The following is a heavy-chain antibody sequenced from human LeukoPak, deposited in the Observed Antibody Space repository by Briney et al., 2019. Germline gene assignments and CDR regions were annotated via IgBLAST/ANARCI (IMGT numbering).Heavy chain of an antibody. Sequence: LCLTCTVSGGSLSRGDYYWSWIRQPPGKGLEWDSSISSSSSYIYYADSVKGRFTISRDNAKNSLYLQMNRLRAEDTAVYYWARVAGYSSGWHFGGQGTLVTVSS. CDR2: ISSSSSYI. J-gene: IGHJ4*02. V-gene: IGHV3-11*06. D-gene: IGHD6-19*01. CDR3: ARVAGYSSGWHF. CDR1: GGSLSRGDYY.